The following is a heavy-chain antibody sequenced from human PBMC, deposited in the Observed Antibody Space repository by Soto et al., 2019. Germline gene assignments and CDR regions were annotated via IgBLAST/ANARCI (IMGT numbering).Heavy chain of an antibody. V-gene: IGHV4-59*01. D-gene: IGHD1-26*01. CDR2: IHYSGGT. Sequence: SETLSLTCSVSGGSLRNYYWMWIRQLPGKGLEWMGYIHYSGGTNYNPSLQSRVTMSVDTSKNQFSLKLSSVTAADTAVYYCARRYGGNFDYWGQGTLVTVSS. CDR1: GGSLRNYY. CDR3: ARRYGGNFDY. J-gene: IGHJ4*02.